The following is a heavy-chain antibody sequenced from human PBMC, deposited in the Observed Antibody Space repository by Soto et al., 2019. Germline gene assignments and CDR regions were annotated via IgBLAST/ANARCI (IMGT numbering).Heavy chain of an antibody. CDR1: GFTFSSYA. J-gene: IGHJ5*02. CDR3: AKDWGSSSWYPNWFDP. CDR2: ISGSGGST. Sequence: GVSLRLSCAASGFTFSSYAMSWVRQAPGKGLEWVSAISGSGGSTYYADSVKGRFTISRDNSKNTLYLQMNSLRAEDTAVYYCAKDWGSSSWYPNWFDPWGQGTLVTVSS. V-gene: IGHV3-23*01. D-gene: IGHD6-13*01.